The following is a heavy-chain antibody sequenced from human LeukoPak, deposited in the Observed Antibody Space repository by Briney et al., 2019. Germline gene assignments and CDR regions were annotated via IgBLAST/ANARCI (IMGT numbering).Heavy chain of an antibody. CDR2: INTNTGIP. J-gene: IGHJ4*02. D-gene: IGHD6-13*01. CDR3: ARKTDSSSRPFDY. CDR1: GYTFTSYA. V-gene: IGHV7-4-1*02. Sequence: ASVKVSCKASGYTFTSYAMNWVRQAPGQGLEWMRWINTNTGIPTYAQGLTGRLVFSLDTSVSTAYLQISSLKAEDTAVYYCARKTDSSSRPFDYWGQGTLVTVSS.